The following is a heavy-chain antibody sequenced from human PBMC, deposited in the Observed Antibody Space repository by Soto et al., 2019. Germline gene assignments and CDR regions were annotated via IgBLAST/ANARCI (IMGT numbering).Heavy chain of an antibody. V-gene: IGHV4-59*12. CDR3: VRGGIAGNWFDP. Sequence: SETLSLTCTFSGGSISSYYWSLIRQPPGKGLEWIGYIFYSGSTYFNPSLKGRIIISADTSKNQFSLKLTSVTAADTAVYYCVRGGIAGNWFDPWGQGTLVTVSS. CDR2: IFYSGST. J-gene: IGHJ5*02. D-gene: IGHD6-13*01. CDR1: GGSISSYY.